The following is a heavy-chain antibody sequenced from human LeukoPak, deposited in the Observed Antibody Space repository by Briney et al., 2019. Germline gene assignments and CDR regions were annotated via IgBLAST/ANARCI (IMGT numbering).Heavy chain of an antibody. CDR2: MNPNSGNT. Sequence: ASVKVSCKASGYTFTSYDINWVRQATGQGLEWMGWMNPNSGNTGYAQKFQGRVTMTRNTSISTAYMELSSLRSEDTAVYYCARVGVGPFDSSGYLFDYWGQGTLVTVSS. D-gene: IGHD3-22*01. J-gene: IGHJ4*02. CDR3: ARVGVGPFDSSGYLFDY. CDR1: GYTFTSYD. V-gene: IGHV1-8*01.